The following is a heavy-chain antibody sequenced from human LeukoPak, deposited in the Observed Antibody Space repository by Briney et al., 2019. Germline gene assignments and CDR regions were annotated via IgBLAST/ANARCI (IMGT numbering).Heavy chain of an antibody. Sequence: GGSLRLSCAASGFTFSSHWMYWVRQAPGKGLVWVSCINGDGSSIAYADSVKGRFAISRDNTKNTLYLQMNSLRAEDTAVYYCARDLNWGASDYWGQGTLVTVSS. CDR1: GFTFSSHW. CDR3: ARDLNWGASDY. V-gene: IGHV3-74*01. CDR2: INGDGSSI. D-gene: IGHD7-27*01. J-gene: IGHJ4*02.